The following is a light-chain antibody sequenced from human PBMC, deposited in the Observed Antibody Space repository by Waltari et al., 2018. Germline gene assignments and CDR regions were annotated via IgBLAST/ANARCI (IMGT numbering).Light chain of an antibody. CDR2: QDS. J-gene: IGLJ1*01. Sequence: SYELTQPPSVSVSPGQTASITCSGAKLGDTYACWYKQKRGQSPVLVIYQDSKRPSGIPERVSGSNSGNTATLTISGTQAMDEADYYCQAWDSSTYVFGTGTKVTVL. CDR3: QAWDSSTYV. CDR1: KLGDTY. V-gene: IGLV3-1*01.